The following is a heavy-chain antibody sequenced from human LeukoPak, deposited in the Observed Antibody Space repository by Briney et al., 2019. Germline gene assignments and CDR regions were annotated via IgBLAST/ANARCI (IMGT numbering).Heavy chain of an antibody. CDR3: ASLGGYDS. J-gene: IGHJ5*01. CDR2: IYSSVTT. D-gene: IGHD5-12*01. CDR1: GGSISSSSYY. V-gene: IGHV4-61*02. Sequence: SETLSLTCTVSGGSISSSSYYWNWIRQPAGKGLEWIGRIYSSVTTYNPSLKSRVTISVDTSKNQFSLKLSSVTAADTAVYYCASLGGYDSWGQGTLVTVSS.